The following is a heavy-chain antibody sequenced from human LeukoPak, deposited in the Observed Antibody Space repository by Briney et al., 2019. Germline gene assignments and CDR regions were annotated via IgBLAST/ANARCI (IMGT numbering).Heavy chain of an antibody. V-gene: IGHV4-34*01. CDR1: GGSFSGYY. Sequence: PSETLSLTCAVYGGSFSGYYWSWIRQPPGKGLEWIGSIYHSGSTYYNPSLKSRVTISVDTSKNQFSLKLSSVTAADTAVYYCARDGNTADYGGEDAFDIWGQGTMVTVSS. D-gene: IGHD4-17*01. CDR2: IYHSGST. J-gene: IGHJ3*02. CDR3: ARDGNTADYGGEDAFDI.